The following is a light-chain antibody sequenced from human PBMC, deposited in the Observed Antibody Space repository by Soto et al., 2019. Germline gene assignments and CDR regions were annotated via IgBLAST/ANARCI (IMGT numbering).Light chain of an antibody. CDR3: QQYMSSVT. V-gene: IGKV3-20*01. J-gene: IGKJ1*01. Sequence: EIVLTQSPGSLSLSPGQRATLSCRASQSVDTTFFAWYQKKPGQAPRLLIFGESKSATGMPDRFSGSGSGTDFTLIISRLEPEQFAVYYRQQYMSSVTFGQGTKVEIK. CDR1: QSVDTTF. CDR2: GES.